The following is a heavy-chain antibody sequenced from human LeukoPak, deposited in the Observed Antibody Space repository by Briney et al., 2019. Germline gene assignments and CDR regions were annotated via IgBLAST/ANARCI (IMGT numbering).Heavy chain of an antibody. Sequence: SETLSLTCTVSGYSISSGYYWGWIRQPPGKGLEWIGSIYRSGSTYYNPSLKSRVTISVDTSKNQFSLKLSSVTAADTAVYYCARGTPLYYYYMDVWGKGTTVTVSS. D-gene: IGHD1-14*01. V-gene: IGHV4-38-2*02. J-gene: IGHJ6*03. CDR2: IYRSGST. CDR3: ARGTPLYYYYMDV. CDR1: GYSISSGYY.